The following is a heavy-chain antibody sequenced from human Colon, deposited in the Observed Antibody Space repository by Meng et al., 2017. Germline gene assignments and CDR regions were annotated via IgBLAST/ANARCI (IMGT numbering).Heavy chain of an antibody. V-gene: IGHV4-59*01. Sequence: SETLSLTCTVSGGSISSYYWSWIRQPPGKGLEWIGYIYYSGSNNYNPSLKSRVTISVDTSKNQFSLKLSSVTAADTAVYYCARATVRGVISYYYYYGMDVWGQGTTVTVSS. CDR2: IYYSGSN. D-gene: IGHD3-10*01. CDR1: GGSISSYY. CDR3: ARATVRGVISYYYYYGMDV. J-gene: IGHJ6*02.